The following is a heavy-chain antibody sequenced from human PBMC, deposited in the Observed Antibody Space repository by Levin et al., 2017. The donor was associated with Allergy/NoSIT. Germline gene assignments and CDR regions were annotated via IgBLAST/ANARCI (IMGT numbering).Heavy chain of an antibody. CDR2: IYYSGST. J-gene: IGHJ4*02. CDR1: GGSISSGGYY. Sequence: SETLSLTCTVSGGSISSGGYYWSWIRQHPGKGLEWIGYIYYSGSTYYNPSLKSRVTISVDTSKNQFSLKLSSVTAADTAVYYCARELDYYDSSGYVDYWGQGTLVTVSS. CDR3: ARELDYYDSSGYVDY. D-gene: IGHD3-22*01. V-gene: IGHV4-31*03.